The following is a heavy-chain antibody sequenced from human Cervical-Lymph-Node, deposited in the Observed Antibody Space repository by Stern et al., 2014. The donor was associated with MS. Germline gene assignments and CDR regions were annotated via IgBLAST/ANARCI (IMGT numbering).Heavy chain of an antibody. D-gene: IGHD3-9*01. Sequence: QVQLMQSGGGVVQPGRSLRLSCAASGFTFSSYAMHWVRQAPGKGLEWVAVISYDGSNKYYADSVKGRFTIPRDNSKNTLYLQMNSLRAEDTAVYYCAVERNDILTGYAYWGQGTLVTVSS. CDR3: AVERNDILTGYAY. CDR2: ISYDGSNK. J-gene: IGHJ4*02. V-gene: IGHV3-30*01. CDR1: GFTFSSYA.